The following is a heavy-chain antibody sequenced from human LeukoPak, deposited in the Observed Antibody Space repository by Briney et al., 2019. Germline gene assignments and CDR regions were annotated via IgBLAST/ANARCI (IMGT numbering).Heavy chain of an antibody. CDR1: GFTFSSYS. J-gene: IGHJ6*03. D-gene: IGHD6-13*01. Sequence: GGSLRLSCAGSGFTFSSYSMNWVRQAPGKGLEWVAFIRYDGSNKYYADSVKGRFTISRDNSKNTLYLQMNSLGAEDTAVYYCAKGAAAGTGRFYYYYMDVWGKGTTVTVSS. V-gene: IGHV3-30*02. CDR2: IRYDGSNK. CDR3: AKGAAAGTGRFYYYYMDV.